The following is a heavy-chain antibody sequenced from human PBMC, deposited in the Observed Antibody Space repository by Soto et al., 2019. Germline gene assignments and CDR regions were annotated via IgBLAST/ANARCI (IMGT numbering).Heavy chain of an antibody. CDR2: IWSDGSKK. CDR1: GFTFSSFG. V-gene: IGHV3-33*01. CDR3: ASSFDDSVANGAY. J-gene: IGHJ4*02. D-gene: IGHD3-22*01. Sequence: SGGSLRLSCAASGFTFSSFGMHWVRQAPGKGLEWVAVIWSDGSKKYYADSVKGRFTISRDNAKNTLHLQMDSLRAEDTAVYYCASSFDDSVANGAYWGQGTLVTVSS.